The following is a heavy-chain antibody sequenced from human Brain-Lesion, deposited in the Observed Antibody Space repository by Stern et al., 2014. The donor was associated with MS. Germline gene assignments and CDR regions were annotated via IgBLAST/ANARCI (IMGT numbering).Heavy chain of an antibody. V-gene: IGHV3-74*02. CDR3: ARGERWFDS. J-gene: IGHJ5*01. CDR2: VNNDGRRT. CDR1: GFTFSNYW. D-gene: IGHD3-10*01. Sequence: EVQLVESGGGFVQPGGSLRLSCAASGFTFSNYWMHWVRQAPGKGLAWVSRVNNDGRRTSYADSVKGRFTMSRDNAKNTLYLQMNSLRVEDTAIYYCARGERWFDSWGQGTLVTVSS.